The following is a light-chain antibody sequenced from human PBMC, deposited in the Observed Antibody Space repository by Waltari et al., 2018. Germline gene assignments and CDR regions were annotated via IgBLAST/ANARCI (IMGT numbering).Light chain of an antibody. V-gene: IGLV2-14*03. J-gene: IGLJ2*01. CDR1: SSYIGPYEY. CDR3: SSYTTSSTLV. Sequence: QSALTQPASVSGPPGQSIAISCTRTSSYIGPYEYVSWYQQHPGKAPKLMIYDVSDRPSGISHRFSGSKSGNTASLTISGLQAEDEADYYCSSYTTSSTLVFGGGTKLTVL. CDR2: DVS.